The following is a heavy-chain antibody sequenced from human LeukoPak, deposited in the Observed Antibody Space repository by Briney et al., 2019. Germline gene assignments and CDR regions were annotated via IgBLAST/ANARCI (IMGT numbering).Heavy chain of an antibody. CDR3: ARDHEGGVPGDCSTCPPVYGMNV. CDR1: GFTVSSYY. Sequence: GGSLRVSCAASGFTVSSYYMSCVRQAPGKGLEWVSVIYSGGSTYYADSVKGRFTISRDNSKNTLYLQMNSLRAEDTAVYYCARDHEGGVPGDCSTCPPVYGMNVWGQGTTVTVSS. D-gene: IGHD2-21*02. CDR2: IYSGGST. J-gene: IGHJ6*02. V-gene: IGHV3-53*01.